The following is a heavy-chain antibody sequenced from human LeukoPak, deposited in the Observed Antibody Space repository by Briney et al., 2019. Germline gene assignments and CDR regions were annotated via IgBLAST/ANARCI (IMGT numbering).Heavy chain of an antibody. V-gene: IGHV4-39*01. CDR1: GGSISSNNYY. CDR3: ATWRTAKTGFDY. Sequence: SETLSLTCTVSGGSISSNNYYWAWLRQPPGKGLECIGSIYYSGSPSYNPSLKSRVTISVDTSKNQFSLRLSSVTAADTAVYYCATWRTAKTGFDYWGQGTLVTVSS. J-gene: IGHJ4*02. CDR2: IYYSGSP. D-gene: IGHD1-1*01.